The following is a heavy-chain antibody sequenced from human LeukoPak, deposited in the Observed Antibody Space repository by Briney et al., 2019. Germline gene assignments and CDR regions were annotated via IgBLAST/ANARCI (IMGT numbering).Heavy chain of an antibody. CDR3: ANLPYYYDSSGYYF. D-gene: IGHD3-22*01. V-gene: IGHV3-30*18. Sequence: PGGSLRLSCAASGFTFSSYGMHWGRQAPGKGLEWGAVISYDGSNKYYTDSVKGRFTISRDNSKNKLYLHMSTLRAEDTAVYYCANLPYYYDSSGYYFWGQGTLVTVSS. CDR2: ISYDGSNK. J-gene: IGHJ4*02. CDR1: GFTFSSYG.